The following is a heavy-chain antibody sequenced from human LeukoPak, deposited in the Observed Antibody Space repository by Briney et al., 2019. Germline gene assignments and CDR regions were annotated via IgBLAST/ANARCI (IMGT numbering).Heavy chain of an antibody. D-gene: IGHD2-2*01. CDR2: ISAYNGNT. J-gene: IGHJ3*02. Sequence: GASVKVSCKASGYTFTSYGISWVRQAPGQGLEWMGWISAYNGNTNYAQKLQGRVTMTTDTSTSTAYMELRSLRSDDTAVYYCARDRSSNCYCSSTSCYQDDAFDIWGQGTMVTVSS. CDR1: GYTFTSYG. V-gene: IGHV1-18*01. CDR3: ARDRSSNCYCSSTSCYQDDAFDI.